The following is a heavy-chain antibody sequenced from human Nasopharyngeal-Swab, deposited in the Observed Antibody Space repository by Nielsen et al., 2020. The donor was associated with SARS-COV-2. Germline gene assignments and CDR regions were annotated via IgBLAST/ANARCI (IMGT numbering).Heavy chain of an antibody. CDR1: GGSISTGSYY. D-gene: IGHD6-19*01. Sequence: SETLSLTCTLSGGSISTGSYYWSWIRQPAGKGLEWIGRMYTSGSTTYNPSLKSRVTISVDTSKHQLSLKLSSVTAADTAVYYCATPGIAVVGAFDIWGQGTMVTVSS. V-gene: IGHV4-61*02. CDR2: MYTSGST. CDR3: ATPGIAVVGAFDI. J-gene: IGHJ3*02.